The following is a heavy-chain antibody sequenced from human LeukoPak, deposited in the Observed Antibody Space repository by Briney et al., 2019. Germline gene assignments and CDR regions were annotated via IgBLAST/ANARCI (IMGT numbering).Heavy chain of an antibody. CDR3: AKVGFGSGWFPGFDY. V-gene: IGHV3-30*02. D-gene: IGHD6-19*01. CDR1: EFTFSKFG. Sequence: GGSLRLSCAASEFTFSKFGMHWVRQAPGQGLEWVAFILYDGSNKYYAASVKGRFSISRDNSKNTVYLEMNSLRAEDTAVYYCAKVGFGSGWFPGFDYWGQGTLVTVSS. J-gene: IGHJ4*02. CDR2: ILYDGSNK.